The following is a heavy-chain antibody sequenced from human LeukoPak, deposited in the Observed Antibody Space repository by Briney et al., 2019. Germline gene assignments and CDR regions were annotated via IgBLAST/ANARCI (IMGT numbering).Heavy chain of an antibody. CDR2: IYYSGST. V-gene: IGHV4-39*01. CDR1: GGSISSSSYY. D-gene: IGHD3-9*01. Sequence: KPSETLSLTCTVSGGSISSSSYYWGWIRQPPGKGLEWIGSIYYSGSTYYNPSLKSRVTISVDTSKNQFSLKLSSVTAADTAVYYCARRDYDILTGPSYYFDYWGQGTLVTVSS. J-gene: IGHJ4*02. CDR3: ARRDYDILTGPSYYFDY.